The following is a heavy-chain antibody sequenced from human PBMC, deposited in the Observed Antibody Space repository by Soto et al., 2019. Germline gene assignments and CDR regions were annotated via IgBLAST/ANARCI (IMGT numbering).Heavy chain of an antibody. CDR2: INAGNGHT. CDR3: ARDHYSNYDY. Sequence: ASVKVSCKASGYTFTSYYMHWVRQAPGQGLEWMGWINAGNGHTTYSPKFQGRITITRDTSSSTAYLELSSLTYEDTATYYCARDHYSNYDYWGQGTLVTVSS. D-gene: IGHD4-4*01. J-gene: IGHJ4*02. CDR1: GYTFTSYY. V-gene: IGHV1-3*01.